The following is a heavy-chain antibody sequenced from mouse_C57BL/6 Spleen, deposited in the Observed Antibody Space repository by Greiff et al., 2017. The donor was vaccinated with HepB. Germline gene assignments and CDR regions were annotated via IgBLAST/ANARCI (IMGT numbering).Heavy chain of an antibody. Sequence: DVQLQESGPGLVKPSQSLSLTCSVTGYSITSGYYWNWIRQFPGNKLEWMGYISYDGSNNYNPSLKNRISITRDTSKNQFFLKLNSVTTEDTATYYCASYYYGSWYFDVWGTGTTVTVSS. CDR1: GYSITSGYY. V-gene: IGHV3-6*01. J-gene: IGHJ1*03. D-gene: IGHD1-1*01. CDR2: ISYDGSN. CDR3: ASYYYGSWYFDV.